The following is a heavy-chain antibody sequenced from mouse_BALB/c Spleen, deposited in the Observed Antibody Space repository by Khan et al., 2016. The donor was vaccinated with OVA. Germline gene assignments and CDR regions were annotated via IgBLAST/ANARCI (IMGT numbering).Heavy chain of an antibody. CDR1: GYSITSDYA. CDR3: VRERSC. Sequence: EVELQESGPGLVKPSQSLSLTCTVTGYSITSDYAWNWIRQFPGNRLEWMGHINYRGFTSKRPSLKSRNSITRDTSTNQNFLQLNSETTEDTATYYCVRERSCWGQGTLVTVSA. J-gene: IGHJ3*01. CDR2: INYRGFT. V-gene: IGHV3-2*02.